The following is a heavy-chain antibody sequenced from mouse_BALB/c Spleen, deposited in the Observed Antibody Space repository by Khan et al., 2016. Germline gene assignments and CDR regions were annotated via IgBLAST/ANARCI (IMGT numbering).Heavy chain of an antibody. Sequence: QVQLKESGAELARPGASVKLSCKASGYTFTSYWMQWVKQRPGQGLEWIGAIYPGDGDTRYTQKFKGKATLTADKSSSTAYMQLSSLASEDSVVYYWAGGWDGYFDDWGAGTTVTVSS. CDR2: IYPGDGDT. CDR3: AGGWDGYFDD. V-gene: IGHV1-87*01. CDR1: GYTFTSYW. J-gene: IGHJ1*01. D-gene: IGHD2-3*01.